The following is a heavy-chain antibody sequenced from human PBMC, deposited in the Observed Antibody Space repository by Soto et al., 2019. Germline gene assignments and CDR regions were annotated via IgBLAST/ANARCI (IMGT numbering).Heavy chain of an antibody. CDR1: GFTFSSYG. V-gene: IGHV3-30*18. J-gene: IGHJ6*02. Sequence: GGSLRLSCAASGFTFSSYGMHWVRQAPGKGLEWVEVISYDGSNKYYADSVKGRFTISRDNSKNTLYLQMNSLRAEDTAVYYCAKAVSWEQHLRVGYYGMDVVCQGTTVTVSS. D-gene: IGHD1-26*01. CDR3: AKAVSWEQHLRVGYYGMDV. CDR2: ISYDGSNK.